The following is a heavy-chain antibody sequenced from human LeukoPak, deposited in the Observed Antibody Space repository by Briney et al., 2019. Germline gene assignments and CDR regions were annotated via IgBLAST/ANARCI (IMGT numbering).Heavy chain of an antibody. CDR2: ISASGGGT. CDR3: ARDPSVHFDY. Sequence: GGSLRLSCTASGFTFYNYAMTWVRQAPGKGLEWVSGISASGGGTYYADSVKGRFIISRDNSKNSLYLQMNSLRAEDTAVYYCARDPSVHFDYWGQGTLVTVSS. V-gene: IGHV3-23*01. CDR1: GFTFYNYA. D-gene: IGHD3-10*01. J-gene: IGHJ4*02.